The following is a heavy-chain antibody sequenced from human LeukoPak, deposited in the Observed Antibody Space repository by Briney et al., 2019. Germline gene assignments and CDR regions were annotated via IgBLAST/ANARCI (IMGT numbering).Heavy chain of an antibody. CDR1: GYTFTGYY. CDR2: INPDSGVT. D-gene: IGHD6-6*01. Sequence: ASVKVSCKASGYTFTGYYMHWVRQAPGQGLEWMGWINPDSGVTNYAQKFQGRVTMTRDTSISTAYMELSRLRSDDTAVYYCASSSGGSSSLIDYWGQGTLVTVSS. J-gene: IGHJ4*02. V-gene: IGHV1-2*02. CDR3: ASSSGGSSSLIDY.